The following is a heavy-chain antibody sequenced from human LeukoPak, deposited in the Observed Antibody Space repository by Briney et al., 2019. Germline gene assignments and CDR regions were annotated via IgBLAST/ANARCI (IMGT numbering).Heavy chain of an antibody. Sequence: ASVKVSCKVSGYTLTELSMHWVRQAPGKGREGMGGFDPEDGETIYAQKFQGRVTMTEDTSTDTAYMELSSLRSEDTAVYYCATIVVVAATQIFDYWGQGTLVTVSS. J-gene: IGHJ4*02. D-gene: IGHD2-15*01. CDR2: FDPEDGET. V-gene: IGHV1-24*01. CDR1: GYTLTELS. CDR3: ATIVVVAATQIFDY.